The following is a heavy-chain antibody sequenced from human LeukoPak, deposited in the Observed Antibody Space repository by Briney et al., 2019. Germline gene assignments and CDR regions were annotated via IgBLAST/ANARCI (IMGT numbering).Heavy chain of an antibody. J-gene: IGHJ6*02. D-gene: IGHD2-8*01. CDR1: GFMFSRYA. CDR3: ARDRMVYATAYYYGMDV. Sequence: PGRSLRLSCEASGFMFSRYAMHWVRQAPGKGLEWVAVISYDGSNKYYADSVKGRFTISRDNSKNTLYLQMNSLRAEDTAVYYCARDRMVYATAYYYGMDVWGQGTTVTVSS. CDR2: ISYDGSNK. V-gene: IGHV3-30-3*01.